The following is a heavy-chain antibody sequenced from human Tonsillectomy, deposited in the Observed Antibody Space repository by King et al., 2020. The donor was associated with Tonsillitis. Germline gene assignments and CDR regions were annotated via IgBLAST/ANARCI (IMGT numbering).Heavy chain of an antibody. V-gene: IGHV3-20*04. D-gene: IGHD3-16*01. Sequence: QLVQSGGGVVRPGGSLRLSCAASGFTFGDNGMSWVRQAPGKGLEWVSGINWNGGSTGYADSVKGRFTISRDNAKNSLYLQMNSLRAEDTALYYCARDHVDPDYFDYWGQGTLVTVSS. CDR2: INWNGGST. CDR3: ARDHVDPDYFDY. CDR1: GFTFGDNG. J-gene: IGHJ4*02.